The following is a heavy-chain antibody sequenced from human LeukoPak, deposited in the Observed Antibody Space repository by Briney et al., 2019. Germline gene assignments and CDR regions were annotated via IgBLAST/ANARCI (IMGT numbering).Heavy chain of an antibody. CDR3: ARDNLGRVGYSSSWYYFDY. V-gene: IGHV4-31*03. CDR2: IYYSGST. CDR1: GGSISSSGYY. Sequence: SETLSLTCTVSGGSISSSGYYWSWIRQHPGKGLEWIGYIYYSGSTYYNPSLKSRVTISVDTSKNQFSLKLSSVAAADTAVYYCARDNLGRVGYSSSWYYFDYWGQGTLVTVSS. J-gene: IGHJ4*02. D-gene: IGHD6-13*01.